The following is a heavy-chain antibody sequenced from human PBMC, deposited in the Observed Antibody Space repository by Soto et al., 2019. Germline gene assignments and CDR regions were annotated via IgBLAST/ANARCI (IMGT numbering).Heavy chain of an antibody. CDR2: IYHSGST. CDR1: GGSISSGGYS. CDR3: ARVNYDYVWGSYRPYGMDV. J-gene: IGHJ6*02. V-gene: IGHV4-30-2*01. D-gene: IGHD3-16*02. Sequence: QLQLQESGSGRVKPSQTLSLTCAVSGGSISSGGYSWSWIRQPPGKGLEWIGYIYHSGSTYYNPSLKSRVTISVDRSKNQFSLKLSSVTAADTAVYYCARVNYDYVWGSYRPYGMDVWGQGTTVTVSS.